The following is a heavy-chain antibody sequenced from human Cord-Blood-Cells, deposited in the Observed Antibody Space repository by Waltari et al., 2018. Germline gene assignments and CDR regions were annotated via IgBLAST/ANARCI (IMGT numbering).Heavy chain of an antibody. D-gene: IGHD6-19*01. CDR1: GYTFTSYA. Sequence: QVQLVQSGAEVKKPGASVKVSCKASGYTFTSYAMHWVRQAPGQRLEWMGWINAGNGNTKYSQKFQGRVTITRDTSASTAYMELSSLRSEDTAVYYCARGGGWYVKSHVGYYFDYWGQGTLVTVSS. CDR2: INAGNGNT. CDR3: ARGGGWYVKSHVGYYFDY. J-gene: IGHJ4*02. V-gene: IGHV1-3*01.